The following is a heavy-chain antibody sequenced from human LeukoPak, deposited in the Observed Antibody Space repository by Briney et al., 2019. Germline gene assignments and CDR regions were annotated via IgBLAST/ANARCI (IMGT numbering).Heavy chain of an antibody. CDR1: GFNFIDYS. CDR3: ARDHRYAFDN. CDR2: IGISSGNT. V-gene: IGHV3-48*01. Sequence: GGSLRLSCAASGFNFIDYSMNWVRQAPGKGLEWISYIGISSGNTKYADSVKGRFTIFRDKARNSLYLQMNSLRVEDTAMYYCARDHRYAFDNWGHGTLVTVSS. J-gene: IGHJ4*01. D-gene: IGHD5-12*01.